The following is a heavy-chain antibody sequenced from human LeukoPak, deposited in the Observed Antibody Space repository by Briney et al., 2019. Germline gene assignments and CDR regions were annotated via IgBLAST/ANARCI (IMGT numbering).Heavy chain of an antibody. V-gene: IGHV3-23*01. D-gene: IGHD3-10*01. CDR2: ISGSGGST. CDR1: GFTFSSYA. J-gene: IGHJ5*02. CDR3: ARSDVLLWFGERGWFDP. Sequence: GGSLRLSCAASGFTFSSYAMSWVRQAPGKGLEWVSAISGSGGSTYYADSVKGRFTISRDNSKNTLYLQMNSLRAEDTAVYYCARSDVLLWFGERGWFDPWGQGTLVTVSS.